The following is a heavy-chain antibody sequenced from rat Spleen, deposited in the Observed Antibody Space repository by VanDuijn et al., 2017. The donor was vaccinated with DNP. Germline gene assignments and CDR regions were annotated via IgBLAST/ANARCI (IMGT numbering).Heavy chain of an antibody. V-gene: IGHV3-1*01. Sequence: EVQLQESGPGLVKPSQSLSLTCSVTGYSITSHYWGWIRRFPGNNMEWIGHISYSGSTGYNPSLKSRISITRDTSKNQFFLQVNSVTTEDTATYYCARWPGYNPPYAMDAWGQGTSVTVSS. J-gene: IGHJ4*01. CDR1: GYSITSHY. D-gene: IGHD1-4*01. CDR2: ISYSGST. CDR3: ARWPGYNPPYAMDA.